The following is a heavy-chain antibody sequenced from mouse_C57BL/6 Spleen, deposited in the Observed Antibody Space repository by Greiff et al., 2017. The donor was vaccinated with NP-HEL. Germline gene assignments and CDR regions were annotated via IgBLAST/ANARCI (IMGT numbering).Heavy chain of an antibody. CDR2: IYPGSGST. CDR1: GYNFTSDW. V-gene: IGHV1-55*01. Sequence: QVQLQQPGAELVKPGASVKMPCKASGYNFTSDWITWVKQRPGQGLEWIGDIYPGSGSTNYNEKFKSKATLTVDTSSSTAYMQLSSLTSEDSAVYYCARRRAYDYAGFAYWGQGTLVTVAA. D-gene: IGHD2-4*01. J-gene: IGHJ3*01. CDR3: ARRRAYDYAGFAY.